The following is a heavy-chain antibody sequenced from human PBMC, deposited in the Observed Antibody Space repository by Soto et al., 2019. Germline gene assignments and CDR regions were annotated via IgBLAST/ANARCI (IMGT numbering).Heavy chain of an antibody. Sequence: SVKVSCKASGGTFSSYAISWVRQAPGQGLEWMGGIIPIFGTANYAQKFQGRVTITADESTSTAYMELSSLRSEDTAVYYCARDNIAVAGTTSGILDYWGQGTLVTV. CDR3: ARDNIAVAGTTSGILDY. D-gene: IGHD6-19*01. CDR2: IIPIFGTA. V-gene: IGHV1-69*13. CDR1: GGTFSSYA. J-gene: IGHJ4*02.